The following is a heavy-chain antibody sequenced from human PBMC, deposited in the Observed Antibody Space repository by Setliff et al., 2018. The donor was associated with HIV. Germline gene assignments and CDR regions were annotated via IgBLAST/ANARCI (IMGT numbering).Heavy chain of an antibody. V-gene: IGHV4-61*02. J-gene: IGHJ4*02. Sequence: SETLSLTCTVSGVSINSGNYYWGWIRQPAGKRLEWIGRIYSSGNTNYNPSLKSRVTISADTSRNQFSLRLSSVTAADTAVYYCAAWGPRYSYAPYFFDSWGQGTLVTVSS. CDR2: IYSSGNT. D-gene: IGHD5-18*01. CDR3: AAWGPRYSYAPYFFDS. CDR1: GVSINSGNYY.